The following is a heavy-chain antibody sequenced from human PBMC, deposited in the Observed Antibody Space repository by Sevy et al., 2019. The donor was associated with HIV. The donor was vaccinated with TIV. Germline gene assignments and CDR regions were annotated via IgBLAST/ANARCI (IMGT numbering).Heavy chain of an antibody. CDR1: GYTFTASY. J-gene: IGHJ3*02. Sequence: ASVKVSCEASGYTFTASYIHWVRQAPGQGLEWLGWMKPNTGDTHYAQKFQGRVTMTRDTSISTAYMELGRLTSDDTAVYYCAGDKPSTPQCGGDCGMDIWGQGTMVTVSS. D-gene: IGHD2-21*02. CDR3: AGDKPSTPQCGGDCGMDI. CDR2: MKPNTGDT. V-gene: IGHV1-2*02.